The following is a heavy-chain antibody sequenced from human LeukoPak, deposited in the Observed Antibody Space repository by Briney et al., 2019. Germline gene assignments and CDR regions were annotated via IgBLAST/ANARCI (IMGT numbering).Heavy chain of an antibody. Sequence: PSGTLSLTCGVSGGSISSTNWWTWVRQPPGKGLEWIGEVDLLGSTNYNPSLKSRVTISLDTSKTQLSLRLSSVTAADTAVYYCASQLGGTTFHWGQGILVTVSS. CDR1: GGSISSTNW. V-gene: IGHV4-4*02. J-gene: IGHJ4*02. CDR2: VDLLGST. D-gene: IGHD1-1*01. CDR3: ASQLGGTTFH.